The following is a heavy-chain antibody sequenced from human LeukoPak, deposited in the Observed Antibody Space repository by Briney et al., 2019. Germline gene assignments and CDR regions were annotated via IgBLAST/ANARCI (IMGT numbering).Heavy chain of an antibody. CDR1: GGSISSSSYY. D-gene: IGHD3-16*02. CDR3: ARAGVMVRDAFDI. Sequence: PSETLSLTCTVSGGSISSSSYYWGWIRQPPGKGLEWIGSIYYSGSTYYNPSLKSRVTISVDTSKNQFSLKLSSVTAADTAVYYCARAGVMVRDAFDIWGQGTMVTVSS. V-gene: IGHV4-39*07. CDR2: IYYSGST. J-gene: IGHJ3*02.